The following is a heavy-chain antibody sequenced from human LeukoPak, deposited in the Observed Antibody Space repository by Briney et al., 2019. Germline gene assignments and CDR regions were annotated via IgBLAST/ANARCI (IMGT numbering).Heavy chain of an antibody. V-gene: IGHV4-34*01. D-gene: IGHD5-18*01. CDR3: ARVSDTAMVSDLGFDY. Sequence: SETLSLTCAVYGGSFSGYYWSWIRQPPVKGLEWIGEINHSGSTNYNPSLKSRVTISVDTSKNQFSLKLSSVTAADTAVYYCARVSDTAMVSDLGFDYWGQGTLVTVSS. CDR1: GGSFSGYY. J-gene: IGHJ4*02. CDR2: INHSGST.